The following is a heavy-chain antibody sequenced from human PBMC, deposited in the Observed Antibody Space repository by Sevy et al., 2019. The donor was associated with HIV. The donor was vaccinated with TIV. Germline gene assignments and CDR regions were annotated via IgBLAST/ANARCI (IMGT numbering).Heavy chain of an antibody. D-gene: IGHD4-17*01. J-gene: IGHJ6*02. Sequence: GGYLRLSCAASGFIFSSYGMHWVRQAPGKGLEWLIFIRNDGSNKYYADSVKGRFTISRDNSKNMVYLQMNSLRPEDTAVYYCAKTPHPAVTISYGLDVWGQGTTVTVSS. CDR1: GFIFSSYG. CDR2: IRNDGSNK. CDR3: AKTPHPAVTISYGLDV. V-gene: IGHV3-30*02.